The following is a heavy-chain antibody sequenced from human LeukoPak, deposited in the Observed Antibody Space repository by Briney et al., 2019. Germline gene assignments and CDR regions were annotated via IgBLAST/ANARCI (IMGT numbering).Heavy chain of an antibody. Sequence: SVKVSCKASGGTFSSYAISWVRQAPGQGLEWMGGIIPIFGTANYAQKFQGRVTITADESTSTAYMELSSLRSEDTAVYYCASGRVPGSGSYDYWGQGTLVTVSS. D-gene: IGHD3-10*01. V-gene: IGHV1-69*13. CDR3: ASGRVPGSGSYDY. CDR1: GGTFSSYA. CDR2: IIPIFGTA. J-gene: IGHJ4*02.